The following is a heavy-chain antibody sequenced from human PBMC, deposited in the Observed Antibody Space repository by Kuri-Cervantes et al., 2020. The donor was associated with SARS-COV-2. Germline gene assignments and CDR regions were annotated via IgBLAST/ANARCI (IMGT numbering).Heavy chain of an antibody. J-gene: IGHJ3*02. Sequence: SETLSLTCTVSGGSISSGSYYWSWIRQPAGKGLEWIGRIYTSGSTNYNPSLKSRVTISVDTSKNQFFLKLSSVTAADTAVYYCARDGLTYSSSWESDAFDIWGQGTMVTVSS. CDR2: IYTSGST. D-gene: IGHD6-13*01. V-gene: IGHV4-61*02. CDR1: GGSISSGSYY. CDR3: ARDGLTYSSSWESDAFDI.